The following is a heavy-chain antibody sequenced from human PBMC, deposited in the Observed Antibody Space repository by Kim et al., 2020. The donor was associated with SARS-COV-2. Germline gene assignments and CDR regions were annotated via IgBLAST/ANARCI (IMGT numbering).Heavy chain of an antibody. CDR1: GFTFSSYA. CDR2: ISYDGSNK. CDR3: ARLGIEQQLETTFDY. D-gene: IGHD6-13*01. Sequence: GGSLRLSCAASGFTFSSYAMHWVRQAPGKGLEWVAVISYDGSNKYYADSVKGRFTISRDNSKNTLYLQMNSLRAEDTAVYYCARLGIEQQLETTFDYWGQGTLVTVSS. J-gene: IGHJ4*02. V-gene: IGHV3-30*04.